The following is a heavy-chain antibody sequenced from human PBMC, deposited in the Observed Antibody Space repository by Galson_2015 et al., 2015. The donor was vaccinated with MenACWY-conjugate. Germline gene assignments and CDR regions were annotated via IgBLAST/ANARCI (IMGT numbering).Heavy chain of an antibody. Sequence: SVKVSCKASGYTFRNYGFTWVRQAPGQGLEWIGRISGKNGNAIYAQKFQDRLIMTTDASTNTAYMELGSLRSDDTATYYCASHLLGNIGYDWGQGTLVTVSS. J-gene: IGHJ1*01. CDR3: ASHLLGNIGYD. CDR1: GYTFRNYG. V-gene: IGHV1-18*01. CDR2: ISGKNGNA. D-gene: IGHD2/OR15-2a*01.